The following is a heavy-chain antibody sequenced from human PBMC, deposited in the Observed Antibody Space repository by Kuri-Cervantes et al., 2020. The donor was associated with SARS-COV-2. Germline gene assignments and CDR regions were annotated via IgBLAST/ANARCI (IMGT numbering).Heavy chain of an antibody. J-gene: IGHJ6*03. V-gene: IGHV3-33*01. CDR1: GFTFSSYG. Sequence: GESLKISCAASGFTFSSYGMHWVRQAPGKGLEWVAVIWYDGSNKYYADSVKGRFTISRDNSKNTLYLQMNSLRAEDTAVYYCARDRNLLAGKYHYYYMDVWGKGTTVTVSS. CDR3: ARDRNLLAGKYHYYYMDV. CDR2: IWYDGSNK. D-gene: IGHD1-14*01.